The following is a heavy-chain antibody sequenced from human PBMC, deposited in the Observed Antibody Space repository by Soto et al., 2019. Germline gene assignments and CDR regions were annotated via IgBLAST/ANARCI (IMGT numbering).Heavy chain of an antibody. CDR2: IYPFDFDN. Sequence: PGQGLEWMGIIYPFDFDNKYNPSFQGHVTISADKSINTAYLQWNSLRASDTAMYYCARQSGRGTTYSASEMGVCGQGTMVNVYS. J-gene: IGHJ6*02. D-gene: IGHD1-26*01. V-gene: IGHV5-51*01. CDR3: ARQSGRGTTYSASEMGV.